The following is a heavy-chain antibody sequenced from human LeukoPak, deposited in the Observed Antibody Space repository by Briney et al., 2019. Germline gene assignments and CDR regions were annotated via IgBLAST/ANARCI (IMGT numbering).Heavy chain of an antibody. CDR3: ARVGSTYYYGMYV. J-gene: IGHJ6*02. CDR1: GFTFTSHW. Sequence: GGSLRLSCEASGFTFTSHWMSWVRQVPGKGLEWVAKINEDGREKYYVDSVKGRFTISRDNAKNSLSLQMNSLRAEDTAVYYCARVGSTYYYGMYVWGQGTTVTVSS. CDR2: INEDGREK. D-gene: IGHD3-10*01. V-gene: IGHV3-7*03.